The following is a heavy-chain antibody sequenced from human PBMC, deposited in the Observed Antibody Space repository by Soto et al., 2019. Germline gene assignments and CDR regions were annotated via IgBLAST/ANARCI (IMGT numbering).Heavy chain of an antibody. CDR2: INHSGST. CDR1: GRSFSGYY. Sequence: SETLSLTCAVYGRSFSGYYWSWICQAPGKGLEWIGEINHSGSTNYNPSLKSRVIISVDTSKNQFSLKLSSVTAADTAVYYCARDPLVRGAGPFDYWGQGTLVTVSS. CDR3: ARDPLVRGAGPFDY. D-gene: IGHD3-10*01. J-gene: IGHJ4*02. V-gene: IGHV4-34*01.